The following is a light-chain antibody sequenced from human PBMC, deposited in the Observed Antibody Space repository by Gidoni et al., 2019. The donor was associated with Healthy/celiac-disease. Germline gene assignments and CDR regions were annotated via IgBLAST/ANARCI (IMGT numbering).Light chain of an antibody. J-gene: IGKJ1*01. CDR3: QQYYSTPLT. CDR1: QSVLYSSNNKNY. V-gene: IGKV4-1*01. CDR2: WAS. Sequence: DIVINQSPDSLAVSLGERATINCKSSQSVLYSSNNKNYLAWYQQKPGQPPKLLIYWASTRESGVPDRFSGSGSGTDFTLTISSLQAEDVAVYYCQQYYSTPLTFGQGTKVESK.